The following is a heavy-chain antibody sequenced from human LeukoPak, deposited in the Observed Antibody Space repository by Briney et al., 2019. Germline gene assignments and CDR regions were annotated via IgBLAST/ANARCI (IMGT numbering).Heavy chain of an antibody. J-gene: IGHJ4*02. CDR2: IIPIFGTA. Sequence: ASVKVSCKASGGTFSSYAISWVRQAPGQGLEWMGRIIPIFGTANYAQKFQGRVTITTDESTSTAYMELSSLRSEDTAVYYCAREMSSGWYTENDYWGQGTLVTVSS. CDR1: GGTFSSYA. V-gene: IGHV1-69*05. CDR3: AREMSSGWYTENDY. D-gene: IGHD6-19*01.